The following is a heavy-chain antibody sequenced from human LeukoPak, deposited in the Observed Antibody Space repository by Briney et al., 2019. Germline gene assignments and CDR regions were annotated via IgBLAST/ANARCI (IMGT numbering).Heavy chain of an antibody. D-gene: IGHD6-19*01. V-gene: IGHV3-53*05. CDR1: GFTLSINY. CDR2: IYSGGST. Sequence: GESLRLSYAASGFTLSINYISWVSQAPGKGLEWVSVIYSGGSTYYADSVKGRFTISRDDAKNSLYLEMKSLRTEDTALYYCVKGGAVAGTFEFWGQGTLVTVSS. CDR3: VKGGAVAGTFEF. J-gene: IGHJ4*02.